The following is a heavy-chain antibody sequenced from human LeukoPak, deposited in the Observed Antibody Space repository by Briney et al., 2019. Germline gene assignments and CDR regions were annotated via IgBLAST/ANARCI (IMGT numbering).Heavy chain of an antibody. CDR3: TTTKYTGYDLPYS. Sequence: GASVKVSCKASGYSYTGHFIHWLREAPGQGLEYVGWMNPNSGATNSAQKFQGRVIMTGDTSSGTVYMALTALRPDDTATYFRTTTKYTGYDLPYSWGQGTLVAVSS. D-gene: IGHD5-12*01. CDR1: GYSYTGHF. CDR2: MNPNSGAT. V-gene: IGHV1-2*02. J-gene: IGHJ1*01.